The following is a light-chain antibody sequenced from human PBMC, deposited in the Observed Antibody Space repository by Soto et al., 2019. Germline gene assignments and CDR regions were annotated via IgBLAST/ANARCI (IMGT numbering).Light chain of an antibody. CDR1: QSLSRY. CDR2: ETS. CDR3: QQRDFWPPLVT. Sequence: ENALTQSPATLSLAPGERATLSCRASQSLSRYLAWYQQKPGQAPRLLIHETSKRATGVSARFSGSGSGTDFTLTISSLEPEDFAVYYCQQRDFWPPLVTFGQG. J-gene: IGKJ5*01. V-gene: IGKV3-11*01.